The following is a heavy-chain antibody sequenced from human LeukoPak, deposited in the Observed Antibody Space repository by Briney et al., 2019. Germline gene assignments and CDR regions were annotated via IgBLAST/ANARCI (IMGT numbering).Heavy chain of an antibody. CDR1: GFTFSYYY. V-gene: IGHV3-11*01. J-gene: IGHJ4*02. CDR2: ISSGGSTI. D-gene: IGHD2-2*01. CDR3: VRVPGYCGSTTCLYYFDF. Sequence: GGSLRLSCAASGFTFSYYYMTWIRQAPGKGLEWVSYISSGGSTIYYADSVKGRFTISRDNAKNSLSLQMNSLRAEDTAVYYCVRVPGYCGSTTCLYYFDFWGQGTLVTVSS.